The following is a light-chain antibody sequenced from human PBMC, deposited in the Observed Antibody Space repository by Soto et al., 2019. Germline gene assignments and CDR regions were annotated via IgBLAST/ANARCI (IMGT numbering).Light chain of an antibody. V-gene: IGKV3D-15*01. J-gene: IGKJ1*01. CDR1: QNILRT. CDR3: HQYNNWPRWT. Sequence: VMTQSPVTLSVSPGETATLSCKASQNILRTLAWYQQKPGQPPRLLIYGASTRVTGIPARFSGNGSGTEFTLTISSLQSEDFAVYYCHQYNNWPRWTFGQGTKVEV. CDR2: GAS.